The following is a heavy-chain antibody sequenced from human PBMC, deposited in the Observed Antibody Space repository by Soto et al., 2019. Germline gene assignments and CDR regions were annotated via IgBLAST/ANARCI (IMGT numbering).Heavy chain of an antibody. V-gene: IGHV1-46*01. J-gene: IGHJ4*02. CDR3: ARVWGDMATMSTCDY. D-gene: IGHD3-16*01. CDR2: INPSGGST. CDR1: GYTFTSYY. Sequence: QVQLVQSGAEVKKPGASVKVSCKASGYTFTSYYMHWVRQAPGQGLEWMGIINPSGGSTSYAQKFQGRVTMTRDTSTSTVYMELSSLRSEDTAVYYCARVWGDMATMSTCDYWGQGTLVTVSS.